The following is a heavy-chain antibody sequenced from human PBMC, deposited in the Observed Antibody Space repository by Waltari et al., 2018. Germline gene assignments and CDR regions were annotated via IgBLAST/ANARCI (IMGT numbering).Heavy chain of an antibody. J-gene: IGHJ6*02. CDR3: AHYYYGMDV. CDR2: IYGGCIK. CDR1: GFTVSSNY. V-gene: IGHV3-53*01. Sequence: EVQLVESGGGLIQPGGSLRPSCAASGFTVSSNYMSWVRQAPRKGLWWVLVIYGGCIKDYADSVKGRFTIARDKSKNTLYLQMNSLRAEDTAVYYCAHYYYGMDVWGQGTTVTVSS.